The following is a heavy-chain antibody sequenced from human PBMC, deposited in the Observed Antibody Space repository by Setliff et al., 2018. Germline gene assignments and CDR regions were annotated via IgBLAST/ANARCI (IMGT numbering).Heavy chain of an antibody. V-gene: IGHV4-39*07. CDR3: VRLRQQLVYYYHMDV. J-gene: IGHJ6*03. D-gene: IGHD6-13*01. Sequence: SETLSLTCTVSGGSISSSSYYWGWIRQPPGKGLEWIGSIYYSGSTYYNPSLKSRVTISVDTSKNQFSLKLSSVTAADTAVYYCVRLRQQLVYYYHMDVWGKGTTVTVSS. CDR1: GGSISSSSYY. CDR2: IYYSGST.